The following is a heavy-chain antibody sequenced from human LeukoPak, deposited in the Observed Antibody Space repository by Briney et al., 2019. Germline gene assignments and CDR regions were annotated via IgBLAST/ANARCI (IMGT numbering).Heavy chain of an antibody. CDR2: IRSKDNDGTT. D-gene: IGHD5-12*01. V-gene: IGHV3-49*04. J-gene: IGHJ6*04. CDR1: EFTFCDFA. Sequence: GGSLRLSCTASEFTFCDFAISWVRQATGKGLEWLGLIRSKDNDGTTDYSESAKGRFNISREEHKIVAYLETNDLKNEDISVYYCTRDRWGGGYTSRGMDVWGKGTTVTISS. CDR3: TRDRWGGGYTSRGMDV.